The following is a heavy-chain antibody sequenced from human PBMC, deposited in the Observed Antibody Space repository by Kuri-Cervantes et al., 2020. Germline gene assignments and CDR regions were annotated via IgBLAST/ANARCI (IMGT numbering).Heavy chain of an antibody. D-gene: IGHD6-13*01. CDR2: IKHDGSVK. J-gene: IGHJ4*02. V-gene: IGHV3-7*01. CDR3: ARTIADSGAY. CDR1: GFTFDDYA. Sequence: GESLKISCAASGFTFDDYAMHWVRQAPGKGLEWVANIKHDGSVKYYGGSAKGRFTISRDNARNSLYLQMNSLRAEDTAVYFCARTIADSGAYWGQGTLVTVSS.